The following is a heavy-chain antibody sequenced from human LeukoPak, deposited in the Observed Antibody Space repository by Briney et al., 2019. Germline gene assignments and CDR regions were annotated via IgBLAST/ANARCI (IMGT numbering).Heavy chain of an antibody. Sequence: SETLSLTCAVYGGSFSGYYWSWIRQPPGKGLEWIGEINHSGSTNYNPSLKSRVTISVDTSKNQFSLKLSSVTAADTAVYYCARDHSGSYFEFDPWGQGTLVTVSS. D-gene: IGHD1-26*01. CDR2: INHSGST. J-gene: IGHJ5*02. CDR1: GGSFSGYY. CDR3: ARDHSGSYFEFDP. V-gene: IGHV4-34*01.